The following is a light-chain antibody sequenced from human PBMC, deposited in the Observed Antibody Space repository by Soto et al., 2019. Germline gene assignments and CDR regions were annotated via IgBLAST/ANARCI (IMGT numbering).Light chain of an antibody. J-gene: IGKJ4*01. CDR2: DAS. V-gene: IGKV1-33*01. CDR3: QQYKHLPLT. Sequence: DIQMTQSPSSLSASVGDRVTITCQASQDINNVLNWYQQKPGQAPSLLIYDASKLEVGVQSRFSGGGSGTDFSFTISSLQPEDFATYYCQQYKHLPLTFGGGTRVES. CDR1: QDINNV.